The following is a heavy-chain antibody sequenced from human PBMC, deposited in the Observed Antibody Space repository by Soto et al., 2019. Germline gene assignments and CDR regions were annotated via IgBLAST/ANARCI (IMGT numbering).Heavy chain of an antibody. CDR3: ARGVYYYGSGTLAYYGMDV. D-gene: IGHD3-10*01. CDR2: IIPIFGTA. Sequence: AASVKVSCKASGGTFSSYAISWVRQAPGQGLEWMGGIIPIFGTANYAQKFQGRVTITADESTSTAYMELSSLRSEDTAVYYCARGVYYYGSGTLAYYGMDVWGQGPTVTVSS. V-gene: IGHV1-69*13. CDR1: GGTFSSYA. J-gene: IGHJ6*02.